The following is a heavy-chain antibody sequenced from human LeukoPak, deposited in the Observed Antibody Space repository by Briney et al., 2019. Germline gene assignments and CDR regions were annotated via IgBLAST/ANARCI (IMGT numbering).Heavy chain of an antibody. J-gene: IGHJ3*02. V-gene: IGHV3-20*04. CDR2: INWNGGST. Sequence: VGSLRLSCAASAFTFDDYGMSWVRQAPGKGLEWVSSINWNGGSTRYADSVKGRFTISRDNAKNSLYLQMNSLRAEDMALYYCAKDVEGASDICGQGTMVTVSS. CDR3: AKDVEGASDI. CDR1: AFTFDDYG.